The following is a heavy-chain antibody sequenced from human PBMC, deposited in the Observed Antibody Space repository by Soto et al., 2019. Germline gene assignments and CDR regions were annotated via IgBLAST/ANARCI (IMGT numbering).Heavy chain of an antibody. D-gene: IGHD3-3*01. Sequence: QVQLVQSGAEVKTPGSSVKVSCKASGGTFSSYAISWVRQAPGQGLEWMGGIIPIFGTANYAQKFQGRVTITADESTSTAYMELSSLRSEDTAVYYCARGSLGTYYDFWSGYYNYYGMDVWGQGTTVTVSS. CDR1: GGTFSSYA. CDR2: IIPIFGTA. J-gene: IGHJ6*02. CDR3: ARGSLGTYYDFWSGYYNYYGMDV. V-gene: IGHV1-69*01.